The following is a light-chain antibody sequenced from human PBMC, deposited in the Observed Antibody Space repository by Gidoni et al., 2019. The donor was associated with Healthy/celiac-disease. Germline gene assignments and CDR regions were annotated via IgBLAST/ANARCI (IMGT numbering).Light chain of an antibody. CDR3: QQYYSTPYT. Sequence: IVMTQSPDSLAVSLGERTTIHCKSSQSVLYSSNNKNYLSWYQQKPGQPPKLLIDWASTRESGVSDRFSGSGSGTDFTLTISSLQAEDVAVYYCQQYYSTPYTFGQGTKLEIK. CDR2: WAS. CDR1: QSVLYSSNNKNY. V-gene: IGKV4-1*01. J-gene: IGKJ2*01.